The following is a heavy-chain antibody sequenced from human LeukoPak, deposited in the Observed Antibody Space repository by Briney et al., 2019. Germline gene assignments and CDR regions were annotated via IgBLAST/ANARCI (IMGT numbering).Heavy chain of an antibody. CDR2: INHSGST. D-gene: IGHD1-26*01. CDR3: ARVPSPGADDY. CDR1: GGSFSGYY. V-gene: IGHV4-34*01. J-gene: IGHJ4*02. Sequence: SETLSLTCAVYGGSFSGYYWSWIRQPPGKGLEWIGEINHSGSTNYNPSLKSRVTISVDTSKNQFSLKLSSVTAADTAVYYCARVPSPGADDYWGQGTLVTVSS.